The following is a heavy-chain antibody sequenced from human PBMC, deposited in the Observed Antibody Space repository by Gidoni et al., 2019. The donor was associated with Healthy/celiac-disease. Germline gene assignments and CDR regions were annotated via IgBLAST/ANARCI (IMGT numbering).Heavy chain of an antibody. J-gene: IGHJ4*02. CDR3: AREGGRDGGY. CDR2: INSNSG. CDR1: GYTFTGYY. D-gene: IGHD3-16*01. Sequence: QVQLVQSGAEVKKPGASVKVSCKASGYTFTGYYMHWVRQAPGQGLEWMGWINSNSGDTSISTAYMELSRLRSDDTAVYYCAREGGRDGGYWGQGTLVTVSS. V-gene: IGHV1-2*02.